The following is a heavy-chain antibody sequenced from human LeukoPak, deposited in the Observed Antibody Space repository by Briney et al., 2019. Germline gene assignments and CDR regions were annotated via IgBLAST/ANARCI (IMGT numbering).Heavy chain of an antibody. V-gene: IGHV5-51*01. D-gene: IGHD3-10*01. CDR2: IYPGDSDT. Sequence: GESLKISCKGSGYSFTSYWIGWVRQMPGKGLGWVGIIYPGDSDTRYSPSFQGQVTISADKSISTAYLQWSSLKASDTAMYYCARTRGYGSGSYREPDYWGQGTLVTVSS. J-gene: IGHJ4*02. CDR1: GYSFTSYW. CDR3: ARTRGYGSGSYREPDY.